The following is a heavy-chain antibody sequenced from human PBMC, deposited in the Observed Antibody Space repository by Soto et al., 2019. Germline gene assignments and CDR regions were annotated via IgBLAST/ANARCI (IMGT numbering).Heavy chain of an antibody. CDR2: ISAYNGNT. CDR3: ARAFDCTNGVCYLYYFDY. Sequence: ASLKVSCKASGYTFTSYGISWVRQAPGQGLEWMGWISAYNGNTNYAQKLQGRVTMTTDTSTSTAYMELRSLRSDDTAVYYCARAFDCTNGVCYLYYFDYWGQGTLVIVSS. J-gene: IGHJ4*02. V-gene: IGHV1-18*01. D-gene: IGHD2-8*01. CDR1: GYTFTSYG.